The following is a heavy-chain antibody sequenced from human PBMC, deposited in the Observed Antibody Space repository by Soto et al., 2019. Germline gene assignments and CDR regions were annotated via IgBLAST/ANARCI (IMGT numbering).Heavy chain of an antibody. CDR3: ASPMAGNYYYYMDV. CDR2: IYYSGST. CDR1: GGSISSSSYY. J-gene: IGHJ6*03. V-gene: IGHV4-39*01. D-gene: IGHD3-10*01. Sequence: SETLSLTCTVSGGSISSSSYYWGWIRQPPGKGLEWIGSIYYSGSTYYNPSLKSRVTISVDTSKNQFSLKLSSVTAADTAVYYCASPMAGNYYYYMDVWGKGTTVTVSS.